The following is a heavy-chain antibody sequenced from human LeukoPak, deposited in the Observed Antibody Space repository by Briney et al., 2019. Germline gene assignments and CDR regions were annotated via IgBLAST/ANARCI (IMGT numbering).Heavy chain of an antibody. J-gene: IGHJ4*02. D-gene: IGHD4-17*01. V-gene: IGHV1-46*01. CDR3: AREDADYTFSFDF. CDR2: INPRGGST. CDR1: GYTFTRNY. Sequence: APVKVSCKASGYTFTRNYMHWVRQAPGQGLEWMGIINPRGGSTTYAQKFQGRLTMTRDTSTSTVYMELSSLRSVDTAVYYCAREDADYTFSFDFWGQGTLVTVSS.